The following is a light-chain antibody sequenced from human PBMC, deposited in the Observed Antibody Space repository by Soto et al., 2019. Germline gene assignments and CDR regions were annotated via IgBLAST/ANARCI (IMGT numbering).Light chain of an antibody. V-gene: IGKV3-20*01. Sequence: VLTQSPGTLSLSPGERATXXXXXSQSLSSSSLAWYQQKPGQAPRLLISGASSRADDIPDRFSGSGSGTDFTLTINRLEPEDFAVYYCQQYDSSPRTFGQGTKVDIK. CDR2: GAS. CDR3: QQYDSSPRT. J-gene: IGKJ1*01. CDR1: QSLSSSS.